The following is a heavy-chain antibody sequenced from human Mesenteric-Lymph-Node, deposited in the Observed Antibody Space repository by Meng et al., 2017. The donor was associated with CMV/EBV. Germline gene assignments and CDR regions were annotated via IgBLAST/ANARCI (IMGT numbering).Heavy chain of an antibody. V-gene: IGHV3-53*01. D-gene: IGHD2-2*01. CDR1: GFSVSSNY. J-gene: IGHJ6*02. CDR2: IYSGGST. CDR3: ARDLGGLVVPAAIKLYGMDV. Sequence: GGSLRLSCAASGFSVSSNYMSWVRQAPGKGLEWVSVIYSGGSTYYADSVKGRFTISRDNSKNTLYLQMNSLRAEDTAVYYCARDLGGLVVPAAIKLYGMDVWGQGTTVTVSS.